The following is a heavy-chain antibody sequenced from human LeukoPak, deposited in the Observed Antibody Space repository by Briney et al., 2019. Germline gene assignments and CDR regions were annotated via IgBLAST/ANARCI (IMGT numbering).Heavy chain of an antibody. J-gene: IGHJ6*03. CDR1: GYTFTGYY. Sequence: ASVKVSCKASGYTFTGYYMHWVRQAPGQGLEWMGWINPNSGGTNYAQKFQGRVTMTRDTSISTAYMELSRLRSDDTAVYYCARDRPGYYYYYMDVWGKGTTVTISS. CDR3: ARDRPGYYYYYMDV. V-gene: IGHV1-2*02. CDR2: INPNSGGT.